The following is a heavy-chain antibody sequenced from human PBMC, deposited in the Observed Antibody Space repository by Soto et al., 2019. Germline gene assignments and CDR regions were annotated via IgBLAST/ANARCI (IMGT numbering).Heavy chain of an antibody. Sequence: ESGGGVVQPGRSLRLSCAASGFTFTTCGMPWVRQAPGKGLEWVALISHDGSNKYYAESVKGRFTISRDNSKNTLNLQMNSLRAEDTAVYYSASNYYDFWSGYYDYYDLDVWGKGTTVTVSS. V-gene: IGHV3-30*03. J-gene: IGHJ6*03. CDR2: ISHDGSNK. CDR1: GFTFTTCG. CDR3: ASNYYDFWSGYYDYYDLDV. D-gene: IGHD3-3*01.